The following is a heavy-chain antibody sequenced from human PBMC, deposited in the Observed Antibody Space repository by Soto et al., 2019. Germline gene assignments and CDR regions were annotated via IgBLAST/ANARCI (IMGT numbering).Heavy chain of an antibody. CDR3: ALAGSDYYSYGMDV. CDR2: INHIGST. V-gene: IGHV4-34*01. CDR1: GGSFSGYY. Sequence: QVQLQQWGEGLLKPPETLSLPCAVYGGSFSGYYWSGIRHPPGTGLAGIGEINHIGSTNYTPSLKCRVTISVDTSKNQFSLKLSSVTAADSAGYYCALAGSDYYSYGMDVLGQGTTVTVSS. J-gene: IGHJ6*02. D-gene: IGHD6-19*01.